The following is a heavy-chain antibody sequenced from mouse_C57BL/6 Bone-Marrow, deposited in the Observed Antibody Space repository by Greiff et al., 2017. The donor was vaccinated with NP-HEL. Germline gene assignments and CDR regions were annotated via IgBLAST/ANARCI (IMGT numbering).Heavy chain of an antibody. Sequence: EVQLKESGPELVKPGASVKISCKASGYSFTGYYMNWVKQSPEKSLEWIGEINPSTGGTTYNQKFKAKATLTVDKSSSTAYMQLKSLTSEDPAVYYCASQGKVTRDDYWGQGTTLTVSS. J-gene: IGHJ2*01. V-gene: IGHV1-42*01. D-gene: IGHD2-2*01. CDR3: ASQGKVTRDDY. CDR2: INPSTGGT. CDR1: GYSFTGYY.